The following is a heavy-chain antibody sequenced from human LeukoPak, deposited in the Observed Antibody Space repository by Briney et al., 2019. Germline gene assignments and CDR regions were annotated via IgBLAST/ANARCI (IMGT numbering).Heavy chain of an antibody. V-gene: IGHV3-48*03. J-gene: IGHJ4*02. CDR3: ARDFYYGPGRFDY. CDR1: GFTFSNYE. Sequence: GGSLRLSCAASGFTFSNYEMNWVRQAPGKGLEWVSYINSGGSTIYYADSVKGRFTISRDNAKNSLYLQMNSLRAEDTAIYYCARDFYYGPGRFDYGGQGTLVTVSS. D-gene: IGHD3-10*01. CDR2: INSGGSTI.